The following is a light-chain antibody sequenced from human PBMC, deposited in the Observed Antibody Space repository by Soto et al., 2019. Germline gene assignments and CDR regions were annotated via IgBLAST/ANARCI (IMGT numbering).Light chain of an antibody. CDR2: AAS. J-gene: IGKJ5*01. CDR3: QQHNQWPIT. V-gene: IGKV1-27*01. Sequence: DIQMTQSPSSLSASVGDRVTITCRASQGISNYLAWYQQKPGKVPKLPIYAASTLQSGVPSRFSGSGSGTDFTLTINSLQSEDSAVYYCQQHNQWPITFGQGTRLEIK. CDR1: QGISNY.